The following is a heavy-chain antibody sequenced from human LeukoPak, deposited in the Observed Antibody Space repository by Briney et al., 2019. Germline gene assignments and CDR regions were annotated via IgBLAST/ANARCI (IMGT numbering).Heavy chain of an antibody. CDR3: ARHSKWLVPFDY. J-gene: IGHJ4*02. CDR2: IYYSGST. V-gene: IGHV4-39*01. CDR1: GGSISSSSYY. D-gene: IGHD6-19*01. Sequence: PSETLSLTCTVSGGSISSSSYYWGWIRQPPGKGLEWIGSIYYSGSTYYNPSLKSRVTISVDTSKNQSSLKLSSVTAADTAVYYCARHSKWLVPFDYWGQGTLVTVSS.